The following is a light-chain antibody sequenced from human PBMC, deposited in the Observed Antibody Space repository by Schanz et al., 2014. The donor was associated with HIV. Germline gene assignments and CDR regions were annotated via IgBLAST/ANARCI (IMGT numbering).Light chain of an antibody. J-gene: IGKJ5*01. V-gene: IGKV3-20*01. CDR1: PRLSSSY. Sequence: EIVLTQSPGSLSLSPGERATLSCGASPRLSSSYLAWYQQKRDQPPRLVIYATSTRAAGIPDRFSGTGSGTEFTLTINRLEPEDFAVYYCQQYGSSPITFGQGTRLEIK. CDR3: QQYGSSPIT. CDR2: ATS.